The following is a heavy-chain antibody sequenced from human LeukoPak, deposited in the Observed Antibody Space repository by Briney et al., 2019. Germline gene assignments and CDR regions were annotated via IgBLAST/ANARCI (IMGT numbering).Heavy chain of an antibody. J-gene: IGHJ3*01. D-gene: IGHD2-21*02. V-gene: IGHV4-59*08. Sequence: SETLSLTCNVSGGSITTFYWSWIRQPPGKGLEWIGYVFYTGTTHYNPSLKSRVTISVDSSKNQFSLSLSSVTAADTAVYYCARQLRSDAFDFWGQGTLVTVSS. CDR1: GGSITTFY. CDR3: ARQLRSDAFDF. CDR2: VFYTGTT.